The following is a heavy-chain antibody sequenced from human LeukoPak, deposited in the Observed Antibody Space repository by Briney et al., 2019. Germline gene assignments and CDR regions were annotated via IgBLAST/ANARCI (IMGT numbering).Heavy chain of an antibody. Sequence: ASVKVSCKASGCTFTSFYKHWVRQAPGQGLEWMGLINPTGGSTGYAQKFQGRVTMTRDMSTSTDYMELSSLRSEDTAIYYCARDNSVGDNAWWFDPWGQGTLVTVSS. V-gene: IGHV1-46*01. CDR2: INPTGGST. J-gene: IGHJ5*02. CDR1: GCTFTSFY. D-gene: IGHD1-26*01. CDR3: ARDNSVGDNAWWFDP.